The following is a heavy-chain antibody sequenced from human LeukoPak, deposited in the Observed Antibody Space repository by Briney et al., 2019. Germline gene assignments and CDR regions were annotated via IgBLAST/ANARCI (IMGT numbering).Heavy chain of an antibody. CDR3: ARGMTQQPYYYYYYMDV. D-gene: IGHD2-2*01. CDR2: IIPIFGTA. Sequence: GASVKVSCKASGGTFSSYAISWVRQAPGQGLEWMGGIIPIFGTANYAQKFQGRVTITADESTSTAYMELSSLRSEDTAVYYCARGMTQQPYYYYYYMDVWGKGTTVTVSS. V-gene: IGHV1-69*13. J-gene: IGHJ6*03. CDR1: GGTFSSYA.